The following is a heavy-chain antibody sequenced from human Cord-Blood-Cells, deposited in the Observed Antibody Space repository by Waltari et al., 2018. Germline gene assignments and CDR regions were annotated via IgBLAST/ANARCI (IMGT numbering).Heavy chain of an antibody. Sequence: QVQLVQSGAEVKKPGASVTVSCTASGYTFTAYYMHWVGPAPGPGLEWMGWIKPNIGGTNYEKKFQDWVTMTRDTSISTAYMELSRLRSDDTAVYYCAREPIAARRYFDYWGQGTLVTVSS. J-gene: IGHJ4*02. CDR3: AREPIAARRYFDY. D-gene: IGHD6-6*01. CDR1: GYTFTAYY. V-gene: IGHV1-2*04. CDR2: IKPNIGGT.